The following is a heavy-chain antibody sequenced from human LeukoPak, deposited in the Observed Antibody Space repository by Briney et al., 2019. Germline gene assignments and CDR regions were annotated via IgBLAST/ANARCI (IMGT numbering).Heavy chain of an antibody. CDR2: IYYSGST. Sequence: SETLSLTCTVSGGSISSYYWSWIRQPPGKGLEWIGYIYYSGSTNYSPSLKSRVTISVDTSKNQFSLKLSSVTAADTAVYYCARKRRGYCSSTSCYEEDDYWGQGTLVTVSS. D-gene: IGHD2-2*01. CDR3: ARKRRGYCSSTSCYEEDDY. V-gene: IGHV4-59*01. CDR1: GGSISSYY. J-gene: IGHJ4*02.